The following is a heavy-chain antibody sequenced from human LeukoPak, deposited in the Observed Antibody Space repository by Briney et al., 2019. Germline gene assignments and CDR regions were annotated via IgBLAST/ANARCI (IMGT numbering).Heavy chain of an antibody. V-gene: IGHV3-23*01. J-gene: IGHJ4*02. CDR2: ISGSGGST. CDR1: GFTFSSYA. Sequence: GGSLRLSCAASGFTFSSYAMSWVRQAPGKGLEWVSAISGSGGSTYYADSVKGRFTISRDNSKNTLYLQMNSLRAEDTAVYYCARGDLSIVGATDYWGQGTLVTVSS. D-gene: IGHD1-26*01. CDR3: ARGDLSIVGATDY.